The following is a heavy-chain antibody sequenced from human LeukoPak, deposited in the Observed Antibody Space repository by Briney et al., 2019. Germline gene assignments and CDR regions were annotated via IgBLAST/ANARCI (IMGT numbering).Heavy chain of an antibody. CDR3: ARSLPDYYGSGNSYYYYMDV. CDR2: IYYSGST. J-gene: IGHJ6*03. Sequence: SETPSLTCTVSGGSISSYYWSWIRQPPGKGLEWIGYIYYSGSTNYNPSLKSRVTISVDTSKNQFSLKLSSVTAADTAVYYCARSLPDYYGSGNSYYYYMDVWGKGTTVTVSS. V-gene: IGHV4-59*01. D-gene: IGHD3-10*01. CDR1: GGSISSYY.